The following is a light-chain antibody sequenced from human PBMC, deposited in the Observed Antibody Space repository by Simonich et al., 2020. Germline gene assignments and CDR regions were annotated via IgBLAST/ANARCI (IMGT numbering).Light chain of an antibody. Sequence: QLVLPQSPSASASLGSSVKLPCTLSSWHSSYAIAWHQQQPEKGPRYLMKLNSDVIHRKGDGIPDRFSGSSSGAERYLTISSLQSEDEADYYCQTWGTGIQVFGGGTKLTVL. V-gene: IGLV4-69*01. CDR2: LNSDVIH. CDR3: QTWGTGIQV. J-gene: IGLJ3*02. CDR1: SWHSSYA.